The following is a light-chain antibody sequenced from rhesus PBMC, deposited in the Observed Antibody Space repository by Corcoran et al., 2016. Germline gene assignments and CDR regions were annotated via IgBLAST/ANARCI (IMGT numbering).Light chain of an antibody. CDR2: KAS. J-gene: IGKJ4*01. CDR1: ENVKNY. Sequence: DIQITQSPSPLSASVGDRVTITCRASENVKNYLFWYQTKPGKAPKPLIYKASTLQSGVPSRFSGSGAGTDLTLTISSLQPEDFATYYCQHSYGMPLTFGGGTKVELK. V-gene: IGKV1-74*01. CDR3: QHSYGMPLT.